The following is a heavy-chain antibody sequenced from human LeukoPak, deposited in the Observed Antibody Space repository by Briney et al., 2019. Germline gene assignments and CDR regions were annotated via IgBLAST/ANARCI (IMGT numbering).Heavy chain of an antibody. CDR1: GFTFSSYG. J-gene: IGHJ3*02. CDR3: AKEEVSDYYDSSGYWGRYSSDAFDI. V-gene: IGHV3-23*01. CDR2: LSGSGGST. D-gene: IGHD3-22*01. Sequence: GGSLRLSCAASGFTFSSYGMSWVRQAPGKGLEWVSSLSGSGGSTYYADSVKGRFTISRDNSKNTLYLQMNSLRAEDTAVYYCAKEEVSDYYDSSGYWGRYSSDAFDIWGQGTMATVSS.